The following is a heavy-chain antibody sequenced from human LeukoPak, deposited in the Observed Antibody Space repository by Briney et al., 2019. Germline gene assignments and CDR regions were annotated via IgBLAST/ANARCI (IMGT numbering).Heavy chain of an antibody. D-gene: IGHD6-6*01. CDR3: ARENEISSSSVIWFDP. J-gene: IGHJ5*02. V-gene: IGHV4-39*07. Sequence: SETLSLTCTVSGGSISSSSYCWGWIRQPPGKGLEWIGSIYYSGSTYYNPSLKSRVTISVDTSKNQFSLKLSSVTAADTAVYYCARENEISSSSVIWFDPWGQGTLVTVSS. CDR1: GGSISSSSYC. CDR2: IYYSGST.